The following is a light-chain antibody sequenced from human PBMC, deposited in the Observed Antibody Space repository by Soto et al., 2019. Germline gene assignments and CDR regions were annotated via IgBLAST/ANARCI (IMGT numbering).Light chain of an antibody. CDR2: GAS. Sequence: EIVLTQSPGTLSLSPGERATLSCRASQSVSSSYLAWYQQKPGQAPRLLIYGASSRATGIPDRFGGSGSGTDFTLTISRLEPEDFAVYYCQQYGSSPPGIVSYTFGQGTKLEIK. CDR3: QQYGSSPPGIVSYT. J-gene: IGKJ2*01. CDR1: QSVSSSY. V-gene: IGKV3-20*01.